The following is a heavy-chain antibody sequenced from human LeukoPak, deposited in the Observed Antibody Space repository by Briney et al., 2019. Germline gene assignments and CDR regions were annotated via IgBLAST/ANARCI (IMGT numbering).Heavy chain of an antibody. D-gene: IGHD5-18*01. J-gene: IGHJ4*02. CDR3: GREGATGTAMVSFDY. CDR2: IIPIFGTA. Sequence: ASVKVSCTASGGTFSSYAISWVRQAPGQGLEWMGGIIPIFGTANYAQKFQGRVTITADESTSTAYMELSSLRSEDTAVYYCGREGATGTAMVSFDYWGQGTLVTVTS. CDR1: GGTFSSYA. V-gene: IGHV1-69*13.